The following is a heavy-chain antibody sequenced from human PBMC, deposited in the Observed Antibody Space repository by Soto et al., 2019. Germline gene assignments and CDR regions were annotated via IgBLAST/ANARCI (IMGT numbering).Heavy chain of an antibody. CDR2: ISAYNGNT. CDR3: ARSPELLGYYYGTDV. Sequence: GASVKVSCKASGYTFTSYGISWVRQAPGQGLEWMGWISAYNGNTNYAQKLQGRVTMTTDTSTSTAYMELRSLRSDDTAVYYCARSPELLGYYYGTDVWGQGTTVTVSS. D-gene: IGHD1-26*01. CDR1: GYTFTSYG. J-gene: IGHJ6*02. V-gene: IGHV1-18*01.